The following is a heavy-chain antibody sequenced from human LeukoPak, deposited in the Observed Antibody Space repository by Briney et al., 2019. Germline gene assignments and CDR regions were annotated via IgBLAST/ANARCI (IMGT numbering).Heavy chain of an antibody. V-gene: IGHV3-23*01. CDR1: GFTFSIYA. D-gene: IGHD3-3*02. CDR2: IGDNGEAT. CDR3: AKGEATLGY. Sequence: GGSLRLSCAASGFTFSIYAMSWVRQVPGKGLEWVSVIGDNGEATYYADSVKGRFTISRDNSKNTLYLQMNSLRAEDTAVYYCAKGEATLGYWGQGTLVTVSS. J-gene: IGHJ4*02.